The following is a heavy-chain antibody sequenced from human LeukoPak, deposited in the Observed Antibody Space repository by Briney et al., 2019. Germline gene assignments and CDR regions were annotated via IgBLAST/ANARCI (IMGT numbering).Heavy chain of an antibody. Sequence: ASVKVSCKASGYTFTGYYMHWVRQAPEQGLEWMGWINPNSGGTNYAQKFQGRVTMTGDTSISTAYMELSSLRSEDTAVYYCARGAGYSSSWYRSSRIDFDYWGQGTLVTVSS. CDR2: INPNSGGT. CDR1: GYTFTGYY. V-gene: IGHV1-2*02. J-gene: IGHJ4*02. D-gene: IGHD6-13*01. CDR3: ARGAGYSSSWYRSSRIDFDY.